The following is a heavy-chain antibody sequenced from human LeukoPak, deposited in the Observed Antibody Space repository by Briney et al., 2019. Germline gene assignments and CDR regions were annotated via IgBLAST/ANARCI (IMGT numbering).Heavy chain of an antibody. D-gene: IGHD6-13*01. CDR3: TTVAAAGYMDY. CDR2: IKSKTDGGTA. J-gene: IGHJ4*02. V-gene: IGHV3-15*01. CDR1: GFTFSNAW. Sequence: GGSLRLSCAASGFTFSNAWMSWVRQAPGKGLEWVGRIKSKTDGGTADYGAPVKGRFAISRDDSRNTLYLQMNSLKNEDTAVYYCTTVAAAGYMDYWGQGALVTVS.